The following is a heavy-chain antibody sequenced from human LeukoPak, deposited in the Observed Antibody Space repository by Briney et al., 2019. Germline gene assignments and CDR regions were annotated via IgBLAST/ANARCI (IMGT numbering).Heavy chain of an antibody. Sequence: GGSLRLSCAASGFTFSSYSMNWVRQAPGKGLEWVSSISSSSSYIYYADSVKGRFTISRDNAKNSLYLQMNSLRAEDTAVYYCVRDRGSSSWAHNWFDPWGQGTLVTVSS. CDR1: GFTFSSYS. V-gene: IGHV3-21*01. CDR3: VRDRGSSSWAHNWFDP. J-gene: IGHJ5*02. CDR2: ISSSSSYI. D-gene: IGHD6-13*01.